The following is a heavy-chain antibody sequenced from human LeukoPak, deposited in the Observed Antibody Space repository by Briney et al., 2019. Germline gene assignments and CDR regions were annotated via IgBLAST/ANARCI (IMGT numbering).Heavy chain of an antibody. D-gene: IGHD1-26*01. V-gene: IGHV1-2*02. Sequence: GASVKVSCKASGYTFTGYYMHWVRQAPGQGLEWMGWINPNSGGTNYAQKLQGRVTMTRDTSISTAYMELSRLRSDDTAVYYCARAYSGSTYYFDYWGQGTLVTVSS. CDR3: ARAYSGSTYYFDY. J-gene: IGHJ4*02. CDR2: INPNSGGT. CDR1: GYTFTGYY.